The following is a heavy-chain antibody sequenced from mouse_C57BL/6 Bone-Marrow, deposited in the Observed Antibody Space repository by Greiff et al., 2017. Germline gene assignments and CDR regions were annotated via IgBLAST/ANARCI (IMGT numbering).Heavy chain of an antibody. J-gene: IGHJ4*01. Sequence: VQLQQSGAELVKPGASVKLSCKASGYTFTSYWMHWVKQRPGQGLEWIGMIHPNSGSTNYNEKFKSKATLTVDKSSSTAYMQLSSLTSEDSAVYYCARDSSGYNYAMDYGGQGTSVTVSS. CDR1: GYTFTSYW. CDR2: IHPNSGST. V-gene: IGHV1-64*01. D-gene: IGHD3-2*02. CDR3: ARDSSGYNYAMDY.